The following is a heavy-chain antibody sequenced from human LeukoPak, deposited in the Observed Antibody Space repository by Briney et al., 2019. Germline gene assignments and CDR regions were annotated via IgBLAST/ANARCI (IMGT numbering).Heavy chain of an antibody. CDR1: GFTFSSYA. D-gene: IGHD4-17*01. CDR3: ARVDKYGDYVH. Sequence: PGGSLRLSCAASGFTFSSYAMSWVRQAPGKGLEWVVVISYDGSNKYYADSVRGRFTISRDNSKNTLYLQMNSLRAEDTAVYYCARVDKYGDYVHWGQGTLVTVSS. J-gene: IGHJ4*02. V-gene: IGHV3-30*03. CDR2: ISYDGSNK.